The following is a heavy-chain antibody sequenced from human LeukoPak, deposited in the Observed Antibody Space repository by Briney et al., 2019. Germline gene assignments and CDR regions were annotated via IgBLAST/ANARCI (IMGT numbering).Heavy chain of an antibody. V-gene: IGHV3-7*01. J-gene: IGHJ1*01. CDR3: ASSPNNRVVGITRFQH. CDR2: IKQDGSEK. CDR1: GFTFSTYW. Sequence: PPGGSLRLSCAASGFTFSTYWTSWVRQAPGKGLEWVANIKQDGSEKYYVDSVKGRFTISRDNAKNSLYLQMNSLRAVDTAVYYCASSPNNRVVGITRFQHWGQGTLVTVSS. D-gene: IGHD1/OR15-1a*01.